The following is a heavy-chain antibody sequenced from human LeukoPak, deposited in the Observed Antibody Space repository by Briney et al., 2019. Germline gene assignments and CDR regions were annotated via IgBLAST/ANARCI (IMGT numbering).Heavy chain of an antibody. V-gene: IGHV3-48*03. D-gene: IGHD2-2*02. CDR3: ARGSNYCSSISCHMND. J-gene: IGHJ4*02. CDR2: ISSSGSTI. Sequence: PGGSLRLSCAASGFTFSSYEMNWVRQAPGKGLEWVSYISSSGSTIYYADSVKGRFTISRDNAKNSLYLQMNSLRAEDTAVYYCARGSNYCSSISCHMNDWGQGTLVTVSS. CDR1: GFTFSSYE.